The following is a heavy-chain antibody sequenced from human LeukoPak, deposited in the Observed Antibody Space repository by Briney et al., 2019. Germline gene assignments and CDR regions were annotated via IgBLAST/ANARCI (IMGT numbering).Heavy chain of an antibody. Sequence: GGSLRLSCAASGFTFSSYGMHWVRQAPGKGLEWVAVISYDGTNKYYADSVKGRFTISRDNSKNTLYLQMNSLRAEDTAVYYCAKDPYRRIAAAGSYFDYWGQGTLVTVSS. CDR1: GFTFSSYG. CDR2: ISYDGTNK. D-gene: IGHD6-13*01. CDR3: AKDPYRRIAAAGSYFDY. V-gene: IGHV3-30*18. J-gene: IGHJ4*02.